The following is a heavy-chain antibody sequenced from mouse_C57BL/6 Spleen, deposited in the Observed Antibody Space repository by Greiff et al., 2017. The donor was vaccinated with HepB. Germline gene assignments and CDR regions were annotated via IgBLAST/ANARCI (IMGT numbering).Heavy chain of an antibody. V-gene: IGHV1-50*01. CDR1: GYTFTSYW. Sequence: QVQLQQPGAELVKPGASVKLSCKASGYTFTSYWMQWVKQRPGQGLEWIGEIDPSDSYTNYNQKFKGKATLTVDTSSSTAYMQLSILTSEDSAVYYGARRGYYDYYYAMDYWGQGTSVTVSS. J-gene: IGHJ4*01. D-gene: IGHD2-4*01. CDR2: IDPSDSYT. CDR3: ARRGYYDYYYAMDY.